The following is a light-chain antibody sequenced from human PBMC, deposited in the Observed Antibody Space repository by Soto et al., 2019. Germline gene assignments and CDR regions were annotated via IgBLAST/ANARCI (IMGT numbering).Light chain of an antibody. J-gene: IGKJ4*01. CDR3: QQYNNWPPLT. CDR1: QSVSSN. V-gene: IGKV3-15*01. Sequence: EIVMTQSPDTLSVSPGERATLSCRASQSVSSNLAWYQQKPGQAPRRLIYGASTRATGIPARFSGSRSGTEFTLTISSLQSEDFAVYYCQQYNNWPPLTFGGGTKVEIK. CDR2: GAS.